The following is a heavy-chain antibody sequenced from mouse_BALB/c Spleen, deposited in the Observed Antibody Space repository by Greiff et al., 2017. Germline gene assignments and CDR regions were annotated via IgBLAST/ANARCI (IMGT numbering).Heavy chain of an antibody. Sequence: EVKLVESGGGLVKPGGSLKLSCAASGFTFSSYAMSWVRQTPEKRLEWVASISSGGSTYYPDSVKGRFTISRDNARNILYLQMSSLRSEDTAMYYCARGEDGNYLAWFAYWGQGTLVTVSA. CDR3: ARGEDGNYLAWFAY. CDR2: ISSGGST. CDR1: GFTFSSYA. D-gene: IGHD2-1*01. J-gene: IGHJ3*01. V-gene: IGHV5-6-5*01.